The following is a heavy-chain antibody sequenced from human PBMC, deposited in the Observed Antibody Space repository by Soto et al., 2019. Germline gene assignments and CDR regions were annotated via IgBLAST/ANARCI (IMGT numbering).Heavy chain of an antibody. V-gene: IGHV4-34*01. J-gene: IGHJ4*02. CDR1: GGSFSGYY. Sequence: SETLSLTCAVYGGSFSGYYWSWIRQPPGKGLEWIGEINHSGSTNYNPSLKSRVTISVDTSKNQFSLKLSSVTAADTAVYYCARGSANYYDSSGYYYFDYWGQGTLVTVSS. CDR3: ARGSANYYDSSGYYYFDY. CDR2: INHSGST. D-gene: IGHD3-22*01.